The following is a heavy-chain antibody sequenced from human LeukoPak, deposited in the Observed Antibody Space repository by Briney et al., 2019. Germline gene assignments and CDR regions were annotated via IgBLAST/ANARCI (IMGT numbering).Heavy chain of an antibody. CDR1: GFTFSGSW. CDR2: IKGDGSGK. CDR3: TKNTHDY. D-gene: IGHD1/OR15-1a*01. V-gene: IGHV3-7*01. J-gene: IGHJ4*02. Sequence: PGESLTLSCAASGFTFSGSWMSWVRQAPGKGLEGVATIKGDGSGKFYVDSVKGRFTISRDDAKSSLFLQMDSLRSEDTAVYYGTKNTHDYWGQGTLVTVSS.